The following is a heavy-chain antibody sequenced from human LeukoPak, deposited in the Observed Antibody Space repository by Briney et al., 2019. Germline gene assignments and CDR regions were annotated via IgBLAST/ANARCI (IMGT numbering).Heavy chain of an antibody. CDR3: ARDGTYSSSWYSPGYFDY. CDR2: IIPIFGTA. D-gene: IGHD6-13*01. V-gene: IGHV1-69*13. J-gene: IGHJ4*02. Sequence: SVKVSCKASGGTLSSYAISWVRQAPGQGLEWMGGIIPIFGTANYAQKFQGRVTITADESTSTAYMELSSLRSEDTAVYYCARDGTYSSSWYSPGYFDYWGQGTLVTVSS. CDR1: GGTLSSYA.